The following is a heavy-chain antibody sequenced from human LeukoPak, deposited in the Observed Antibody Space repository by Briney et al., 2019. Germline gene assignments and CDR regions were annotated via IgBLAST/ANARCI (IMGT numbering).Heavy chain of an antibody. CDR1: GFIFSSFS. CDR3: ARGRRDSGSYR. Sequence: GGSLRLSCAASGFIFSSFSVNWVRQAPGKGLEWVSSISTSGGLSSVYYADSVKGRFTISRDNAKNSLFLQMNSLGAEDTAVYYCARGRRDSGSYRWGQGTLVTVSS. J-gene: IGHJ4*02. CDR2: ISTSGGLSSV. D-gene: IGHD1-26*01. V-gene: IGHV3-21*06.